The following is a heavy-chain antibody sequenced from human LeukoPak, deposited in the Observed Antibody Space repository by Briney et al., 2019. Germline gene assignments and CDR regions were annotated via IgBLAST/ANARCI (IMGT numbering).Heavy chain of an antibody. D-gene: IGHD2-8*01. CDR2: IYSGGST. CDR3: ARVTKGEWDGFDY. Sequence: GGSLRLSCAASGFTFSSYGMHWVRQAPGKGLEWVSVIYSGGSTYYADSVKGRFTISRDNSKNTLYLQMNSLRAEDTAVYYCARVTKGEWDGFDYWGQGTLVTVSS. J-gene: IGHJ4*02. V-gene: IGHV3-NL1*01. CDR1: GFTFSSYG.